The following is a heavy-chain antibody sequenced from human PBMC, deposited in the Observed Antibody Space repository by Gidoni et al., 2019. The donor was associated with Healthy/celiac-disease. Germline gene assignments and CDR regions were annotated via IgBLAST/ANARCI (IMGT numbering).Heavy chain of an antibody. J-gene: IGHJ1*01. CDR1: GGSISSSSYY. Sequence: QLQLQESGPGLVKPSETLSLTCTVSGGSISSSSYYWGWIRQPPGKGLEWIGSIYYSGSTYYNPSLKSRVTISVDTSKNQFSLKLSSVTAADTAVYYCARAPAIAAAGTSVYFQHWGQGTLVTVSS. CDR2: IYYSGST. CDR3: ARAPAIAAAGTSVYFQH. D-gene: IGHD6-13*01. V-gene: IGHV4-39*07.